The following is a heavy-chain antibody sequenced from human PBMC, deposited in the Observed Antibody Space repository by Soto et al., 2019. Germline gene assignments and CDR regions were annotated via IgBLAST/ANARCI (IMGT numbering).Heavy chain of an antibody. D-gene: IGHD1-26*01. CDR2: IIPIFGTA. V-gene: IGHV1-69*01. CDR1: GGTFSSCA. J-gene: IGHJ4*02. CDR3: ARAPYSGSYQGLGY. Sequence: QVQLVQSGAEVKKPGSSVKVSCKASGGTFSSCAISWVRQAPGQGLEWMGGIIPIFGTANYAQKFQGRVTITADESTSTAYMELSSLRSEDTAVYYCARAPYSGSYQGLGYWGQGTLVTVSS.